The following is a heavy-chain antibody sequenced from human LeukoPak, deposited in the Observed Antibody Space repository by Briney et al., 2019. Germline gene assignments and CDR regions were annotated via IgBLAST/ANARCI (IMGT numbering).Heavy chain of an antibody. D-gene: IGHD3-10*01. V-gene: IGHV3-74*01. J-gene: IGHJ4*02. Sequence: GSLRLSCAASGFTLSNYWMRWVRQAPGKGLVWVSRINADGSSASYADSVKGRSTISRDNAKNSLYLQMNSLRAEDTAVYYCARAYYYGSGSYPYYFDYWGQGTLVTVSS. CDR3: ARAYYYGSGSYPYYFDY. CDR2: INADGSSA. CDR1: GFTLSNYW.